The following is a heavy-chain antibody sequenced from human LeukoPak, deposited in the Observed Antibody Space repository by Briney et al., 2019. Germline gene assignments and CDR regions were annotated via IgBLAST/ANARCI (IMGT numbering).Heavy chain of an antibody. V-gene: IGHV4-38-2*02. D-gene: IGHD3-3*01. J-gene: IGHJ5*02. CDR2: ISQSGST. CDR1: GYSISSTYH. CDR3: ARDGYDFWSGGFDP. Sequence: SETLSLTCTVSGYSISSTYHWDWIRQSPGKGLEWIGSISQSGSTYHNPSLKSRVTISVDTSKNQFSLKLNPVTAADTAVYYCARDGYDFWSGGFDPWGQGTLVTVSS.